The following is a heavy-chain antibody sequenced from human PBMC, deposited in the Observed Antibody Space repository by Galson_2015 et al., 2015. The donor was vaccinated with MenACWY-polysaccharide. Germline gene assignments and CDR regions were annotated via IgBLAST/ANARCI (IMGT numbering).Heavy chain of an antibody. CDR3: ARVWIFGVVFKFDY. CDR1: GGSFSGYY. J-gene: IGHJ4*02. Sequence: LSLTCAVYGGSFSGYYWSWIRQPPGKGLEWIGEINHSGSTNYNPSLKSRVTITVDTSKNQFSLKLSSVTAADTAVYYCARVWIFGVVFKFDYWGQGTLVTVSS. D-gene: IGHD3-3*01. CDR2: INHSGST. V-gene: IGHV4-34*01.